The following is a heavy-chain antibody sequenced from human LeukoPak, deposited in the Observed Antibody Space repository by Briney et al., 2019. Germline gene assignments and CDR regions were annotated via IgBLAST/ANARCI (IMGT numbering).Heavy chain of an antibody. CDR1: GYSFTNYW. CDR2: IYPGDSDT. J-gene: IGHJ3*02. V-gene: IGHV5-51*01. Sequence: GESLKISCKGSGYSFTNYWIGWVRQMPGKGLEWMGIIYPGDSDTRYSPSFQGQVTISADKSISTAYLQWSSLKASDTAMYYCARRYCSGSSCSARRSDAFDIWGQGTVVTVSS. CDR3: ARRYCSGSSCSARRSDAFDI. D-gene: IGHD2-15*01.